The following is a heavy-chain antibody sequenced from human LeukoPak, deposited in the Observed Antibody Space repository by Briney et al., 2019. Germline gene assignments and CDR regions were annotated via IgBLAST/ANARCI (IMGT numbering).Heavy chain of an antibody. CDR2: INHSGST. V-gene: IGHV4-34*01. CDR1: GGSFSGYY. D-gene: IGHD5-12*01. CDR3: AREGDSGYVELDS. Sequence: SETLSLTCAVYGGSFSGYYWSWIRQPPGKGLEWIGEINHSGSTNYNPSLKSRVTISVDTSKNQFSLKLSSVTAADTAVYYCAREGDSGYVELDSWGQGTLVTVSS. J-gene: IGHJ4*02.